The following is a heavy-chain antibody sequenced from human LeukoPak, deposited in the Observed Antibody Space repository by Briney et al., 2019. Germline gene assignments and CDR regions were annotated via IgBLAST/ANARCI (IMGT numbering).Heavy chain of an antibody. CDR2: INPSGGST. J-gene: IGHJ4*02. V-gene: IGHV1-46*01. CDR1: GYTFTSYY. CDR3: ARVGYCSSTSCYSTFDY. D-gene: IGHD2-2*01. Sequence: ASVKVSCKASGYTFTSYYMHWVRQAPGQGLEWFGIINPSGGSTSYAQKFQGRVTMTRDMSTSTVYMELSSLRSEDTAVYYCARVGYCSSTSCYSTFDYWGQGTLVSVSS.